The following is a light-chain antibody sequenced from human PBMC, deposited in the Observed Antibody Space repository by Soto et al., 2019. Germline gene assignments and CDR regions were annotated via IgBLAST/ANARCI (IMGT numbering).Light chain of an antibody. CDR2: WAS. J-gene: IGKJ1*01. V-gene: IGKV4-1*01. CDR1: QSVLSNSNNRNY. CDR3: QQYDSSPWT. Sequence: DIVMTQSPDSLAVSLVERANINCKSSQSVLSNSNNRNYFAWYQQKPGQPPKLLIYWASTRESGVPDRFSGSGSGTDFTLTISSLQAEDEAVYCCQQYDSSPWTFGQGTKVESK.